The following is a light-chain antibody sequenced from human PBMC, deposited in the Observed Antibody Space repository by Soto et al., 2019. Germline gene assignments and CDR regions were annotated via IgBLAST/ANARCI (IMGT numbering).Light chain of an antibody. CDR1: QSVSSN. CDR3: QIYNSSPWT. J-gene: IGKJ1*01. Sequence: EIVMTQSPATLSVSPGERATLSYRASQSVSSNLAWYQQKSGQAPRLLIYDASKRATGIPARFSASGSGTDFTLTISRLEPEDFAFYYCQIYNSSPWTFGQGTKVDIK. CDR2: DAS. V-gene: IGKV3D-15*01.